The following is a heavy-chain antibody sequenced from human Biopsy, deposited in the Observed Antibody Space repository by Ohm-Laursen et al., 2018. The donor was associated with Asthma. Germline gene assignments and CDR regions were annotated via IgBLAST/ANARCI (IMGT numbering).Heavy chain of an antibody. CDR3: ARGYSGSDRIVYYYSGLEV. J-gene: IGHJ6*02. CDR2: LIPVLGTP. Sequence: SSVKVSCKAPGDSFSNYAISWVRQAPGQGLEWMGGLIPVLGTPDHAQMFEGRVTITADESTSTAYMELSSLSSEDTAVYYCARGYSGSDRIVYYYSGLEVWGQGTTVTVS. D-gene: IGHD5-12*01. CDR1: GDSFSNYA. V-gene: IGHV1-69*01.